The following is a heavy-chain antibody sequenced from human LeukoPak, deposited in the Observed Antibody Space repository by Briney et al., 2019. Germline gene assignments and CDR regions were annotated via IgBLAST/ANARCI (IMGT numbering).Heavy chain of an antibody. CDR2: MNPNIGNT. V-gene: IGHV1-8*01. CDR3: AKGPDWGPLED. CDR1: GYTFPSYD. Sequence: ASVKVSCKASGYTFPSYDTNWVRQATGQGLEWMGWMNPNIGNTGYAQKFQGRVNMTRNTSISTAYMELSSLRSEDTAVYYCAKGPDWGPLEDWGQGTLVTVSS. D-gene: IGHD7-27*01. J-gene: IGHJ4*02.